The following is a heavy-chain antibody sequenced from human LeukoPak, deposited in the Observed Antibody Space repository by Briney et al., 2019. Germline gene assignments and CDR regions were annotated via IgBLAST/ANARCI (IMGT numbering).Heavy chain of an antibody. CDR2: TYYRSKWYN. D-gene: IGHD1-26*01. V-gene: IGHV6-1*01. CDR1: GDSVSSNSAA. CDR3: ARAPSEPGSGSYPDYYYYMDA. J-gene: IGHJ6*03. Sequence: SQTLSLTCAISGDSVSSNSAAWNWIRQSPSRGLEWLGRTYYRSKWYNDYAVSVKSRITINPDTSKNQFSLQLNSVTPEDTAVYYCARAPSEPGSGSYPDYYYYMDAWGKGTTVTVSS.